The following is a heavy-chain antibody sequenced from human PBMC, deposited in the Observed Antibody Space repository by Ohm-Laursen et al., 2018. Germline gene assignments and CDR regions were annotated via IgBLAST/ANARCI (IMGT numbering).Heavy chain of an antibody. CDR2: VSGSGYTK. V-gene: IGHV3-48*01. Sequence: LSLTCAASGFSFSTYSMNWIRQAPGKGLEWVSHVSGSGYTKYYGDSVKGRFTISRDNAENSLYLQMNSLRADDTAVYYCAREQFDYNVPLPRGGMDVWGQGTTVTVSS. CDR1: GFSFSTYS. D-gene: IGHD4/OR15-4a*01. CDR3: AREQFDYNVPLPRGGMDV. J-gene: IGHJ6*02.